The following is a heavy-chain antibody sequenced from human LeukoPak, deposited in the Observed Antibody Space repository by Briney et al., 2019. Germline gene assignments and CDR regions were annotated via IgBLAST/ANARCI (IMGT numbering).Heavy chain of an antibody. J-gene: IGHJ4*02. Sequence: QPGGSLRLSCAASGFTFSSYWMHWFRQAPGKGLVWVSQINTDGTSTTYADPVKGRFTISRHNAKNTLYLQMNSLRAEDTAVYYCARGSADPYWGQGTLVTVSS. CDR1: GFTFSSYW. V-gene: IGHV3-74*01. D-gene: IGHD1-26*01. CDR3: ARGSADPY. CDR2: INTDGTST.